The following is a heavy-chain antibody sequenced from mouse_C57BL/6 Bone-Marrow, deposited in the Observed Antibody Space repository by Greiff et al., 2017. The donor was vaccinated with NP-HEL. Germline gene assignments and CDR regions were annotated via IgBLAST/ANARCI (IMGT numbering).Heavy chain of an antibody. CDR2: ISSCSSTI. CDR3: ARRKNWLYYCAMDY. D-gene: IGHD4-1*01. CDR1: GFTFSDYG. J-gene: IGHJ4*01. Sequence: EVQLVQSGGGLVKPGGSLKLSCAASGFTFSDYGMHWVRQAPEKGLEWVAYISSCSSTIYYADTVKGRFTISRDNAKNTLFLQMTRLTSEDTAKYYGARRKNWLYYCAMDYWGQGTSVTVSS. V-gene: IGHV5-17*01.